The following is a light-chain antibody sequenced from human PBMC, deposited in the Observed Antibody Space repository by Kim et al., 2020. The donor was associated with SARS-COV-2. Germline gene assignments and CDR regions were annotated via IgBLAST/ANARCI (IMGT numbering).Light chain of an antibody. CDR3: SSYTSSSTLYV. Sequence: QSITITGTGTSSDVVGYNYVSWYQQHPGKAPKLMIYDVSNRPSGVSNRFSGSKSGNTASLTISGLQAEDEADYYCSSYTSSSTLYVFGTGTKVTVL. V-gene: IGLV2-14*03. J-gene: IGLJ1*01. CDR2: DVS. CDR1: SSDVVGYNY.